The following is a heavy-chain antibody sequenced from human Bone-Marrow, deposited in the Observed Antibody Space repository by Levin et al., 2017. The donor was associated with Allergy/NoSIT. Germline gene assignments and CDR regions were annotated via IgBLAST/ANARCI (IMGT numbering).Heavy chain of an antibody. V-gene: IGHV1-69*01. CDR2: IIPVFGTP. CDR3: ARGGDTKLEEDSYYGMDV. J-gene: IGHJ6*02. D-gene: IGHD1-26*01. CDR1: EGTFSNYG. Sequence: SEGTFSNYGISWVRHAPGQGLEWMGGIIPVFGTPNYAQKFQGRVTISADESTSTAYIDLISLTFEETAVYYCARGGDTKLEEDSYYGMDVWGQGTTVTVYS.